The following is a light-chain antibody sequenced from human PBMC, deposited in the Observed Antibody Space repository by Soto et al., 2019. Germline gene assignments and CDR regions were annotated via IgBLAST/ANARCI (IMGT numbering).Light chain of an antibody. J-gene: IGKJ4*01. V-gene: IGKV1-27*01. Sequence: DIQMTQSPSSLSASVGNRVIITCRASQDISNYLAWYQQKPGKVPKLLIYGASTLQSGVPSRFSGSGSGTDFTLTISSLPPEDVATYYCQKHNSAPLFGGGTNLEIK. CDR2: GAS. CDR3: QKHNSAPL. CDR1: QDISNY.